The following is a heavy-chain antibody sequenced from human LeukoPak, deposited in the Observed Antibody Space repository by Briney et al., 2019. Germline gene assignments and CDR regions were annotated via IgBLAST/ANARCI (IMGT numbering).Heavy chain of an antibody. CDR3: ARGYCSSTSCYDGFDP. CDR1: GYTFTSYA. Sequence: ASVKVSCKASGYTFTSYAMHWVRQAPGQRLEWMGWINAGNGNTKYSQKFQGRVTITRDTSASTAYMELSSLRSEDTAVYYCARGYCSSTSCYDGFDPWGQGTLVTVSS. V-gene: IGHV1-3*01. CDR2: INAGNGNT. D-gene: IGHD2-2*01. J-gene: IGHJ5*02.